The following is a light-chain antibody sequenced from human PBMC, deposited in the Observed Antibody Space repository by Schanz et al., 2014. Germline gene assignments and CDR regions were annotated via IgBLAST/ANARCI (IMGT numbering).Light chain of an antibody. V-gene: IGLV2-14*03. Sequence: QSALTQPASVSGSPGQSITISCTGTSSDVGGYNYVSWYQHHPGKAPKLLIYANNNRPSGVPDRFSGSRSGTSASLAITGLQAEDEADYYCQSHDSSLSGWVFGGGTKVTVL. CDR2: ANN. CDR3: QSHDSSLSGWV. J-gene: IGLJ3*02. CDR1: SSDVGGYNY.